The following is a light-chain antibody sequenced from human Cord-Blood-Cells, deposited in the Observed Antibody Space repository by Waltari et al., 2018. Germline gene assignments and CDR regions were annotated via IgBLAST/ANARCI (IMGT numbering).Light chain of an antibody. V-gene: IGLV1-44*01. CDR2: SNN. CDR1: SSNIGSNT. J-gene: IGLJ3*02. CDR3: AAWDDSLNGWV. Sequence: QSVLTQPPSASGTPGQRVTISCSGSSSNIGSNTVNWYQQLPGTAPKLLIYSNNQRPSGVPDRFSCSKSGPSASLAISGLQSEDEADYYCAAWDDSLNGWVFGGGTKLTVL.